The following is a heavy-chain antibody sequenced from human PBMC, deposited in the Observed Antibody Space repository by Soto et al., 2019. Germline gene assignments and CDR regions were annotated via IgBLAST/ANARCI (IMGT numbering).Heavy chain of an antibody. V-gene: IGHV3-30*18. CDR2: ISYDGSNK. CDR1: GFPFSSYG. J-gene: IGHJ4*02. CDR3: AKTGGPYYYDSSGYEPFGY. Sequence: GGSLRLSCAASGFPFSSYGMHWVRQAPGKGLEWVAVISYDGSNKYYADSVKGRFTISRDNSKNTLYLQMNSLRAEDTAVYYCAKTGGPYYYDSSGYEPFGYWGQGTLVTVSS. D-gene: IGHD3-22*01.